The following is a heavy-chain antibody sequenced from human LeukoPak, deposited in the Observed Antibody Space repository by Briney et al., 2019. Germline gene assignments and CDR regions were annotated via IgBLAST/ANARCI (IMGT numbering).Heavy chain of an antibody. V-gene: IGHV4-34*01. CDR1: SGSFSGSY. Sequence: SETLSLTCAVYSGSFSGSYWTWIRQPPGKGLEWIGQINHSRSTHYNPSLKSRVTISVDTSKNQFSLKLSSVTAADTAVYYCARVPKYFDLWGRGTLVTVSS. J-gene: IGHJ2*01. CDR2: INHSRST. CDR3: ARVPKYFDL.